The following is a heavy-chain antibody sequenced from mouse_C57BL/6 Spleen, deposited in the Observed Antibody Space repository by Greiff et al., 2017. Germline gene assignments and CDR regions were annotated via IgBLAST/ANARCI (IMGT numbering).Heavy chain of an antibody. D-gene: IGHD1-1*02. V-gene: IGHV1-80*01. Sequence: VQLQESGAELVKPGASVKISCKASGYAFSSYWMNWVKQRPGKGLEWIGQIYPGDGDTNYNGKFKGKATLTADKSSSTAYMQLSSLTSEDSAVYFCARGGDGGSSWFAYWGQGTLVTVSA. CDR2: IYPGDGDT. J-gene: IGHJ3*01. CDR1: GYAFSSYW. CDR3: ARGGDGGSSWFAY.